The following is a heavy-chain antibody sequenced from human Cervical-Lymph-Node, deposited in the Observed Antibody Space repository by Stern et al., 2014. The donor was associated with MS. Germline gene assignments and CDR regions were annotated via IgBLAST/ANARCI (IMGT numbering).Heavy chain of an antibody. CDR1: GGTFSNYA. CDR2: IIPIFGTA. CDR3: ARDRGRAVAGTSDMGV. D-gene: IGHD6-19*01. J-gene: IGHJ6*02. Sequence: VQLVESGAEVKKPGSSVKVSCKASGGTFSNYAINWVRQAPGQGLEWMGGIIPIFGTANYAQKFQGRVTITADESTSTAYMELSSLRSEDTAVYYCARDRGRAVAGTSDMGVWGQGTTVTVSS. V-gene: IGHV1-69*01.